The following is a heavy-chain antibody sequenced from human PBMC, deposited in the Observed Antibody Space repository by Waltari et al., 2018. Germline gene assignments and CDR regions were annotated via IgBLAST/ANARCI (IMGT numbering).Heavy chain of an antibody. D-gene: IGHD6-19*01. V-gene: IGHV3-7*01. CDR3: ARDQRSRIAVADFDY. CDR2: IKQDGSGK. J-gene: IGHJ4*02. Sequence: EVQLVESGGGLVQPGGSRRPSCAASGLTFSGHGMSWVRQAQGKGLEWVANIKQDGSGKYYVDSVKGRFTISRDNAKNSLYLQMNSLRAEDTAVYYCARDQRSRIAVADFDYWGQGTLVTVSS. CDR1: GLTFSGHG.